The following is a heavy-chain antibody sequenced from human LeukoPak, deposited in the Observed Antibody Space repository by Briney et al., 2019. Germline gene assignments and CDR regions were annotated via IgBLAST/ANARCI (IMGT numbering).Heavy chain of an antibody. V-gene: IGHV3-48*04. CDR3: ASPTYYYDSSGLLGY. D-gene: IGHD3-22*01. J-gene: IGHJ4*02. CDR1: GFTFSTYS. CDR2: ISSSSSTI. Sequence: GGSLRLSCVASGFTFSTYSMNWVRQAPGKGLEWVSYISSSSSTIYYADSVKGRFTISRDNAKNSLYLQMNSLRAEDTAVYYCASPTYYYDSSGLLGYWGQGTLVTVSS.